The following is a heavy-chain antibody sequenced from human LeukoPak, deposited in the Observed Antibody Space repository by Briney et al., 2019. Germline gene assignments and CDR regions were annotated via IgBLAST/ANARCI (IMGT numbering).Heavy chain of an antibody. CDR3: AKDGYNYYIDY. J-gene: IGHJ4*02. CDR2: MYYSGTT. V-gene: IGHV4-59*12. CDR1: GGSFSGYY. D-gene: IGHD5-24*01. Sequence: KPSETLSLTCAVYGGSFSGYYWSWIRQPPGKGLEWIGYMYYSGTTNYNPSLKSRVTISVDTSKSQFSLRLSSVTASDTAVYYCAKDGYNYYIDYWGQGTLVTVSS.